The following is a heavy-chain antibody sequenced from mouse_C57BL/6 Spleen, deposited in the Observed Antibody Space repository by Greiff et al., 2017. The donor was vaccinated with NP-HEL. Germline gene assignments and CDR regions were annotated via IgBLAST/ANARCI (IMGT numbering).Heavy chain of an antibody. CDR3: ARDTTVVEGWGRYAMDY. J-gene: IGHJ4*01. CDR1: GYTFTSYG. D-gene: IGHD1-1*01. V-gene: IGHV1-81*01. Sequence: QVQLQQSGAELARPGASVKLSCKASGYTFTSYGISWVKQRTGQGLEWIGEIYPRSGNTYYNEKFKGKATLTADKSSSTAYMELRSLTSEDSAVYFCARDTTVVEGWGRYAMDYWGQGTSVTVSS. CDR2: IYPRSGNT.